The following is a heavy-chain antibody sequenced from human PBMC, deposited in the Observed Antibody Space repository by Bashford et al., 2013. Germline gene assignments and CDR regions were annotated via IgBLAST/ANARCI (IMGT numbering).Heavy chain of an antibody. J-gene: IGHJ4*02. CDR1: GFTFSSYW. CDR2: INADGTST. D-gene: IGHD4-17*01. V-gene: IGHV3-74*01. CDR3: ATVFDF. Sequence: GSLRLSCAASGFTFSSYWMYWVRQAPGKGLVWVSRINADGTSTSFADFVMGRFTISRDDAKNTLYLQMSGLRAEDTAVYYCATVFDFWGQGTLVTVSS.